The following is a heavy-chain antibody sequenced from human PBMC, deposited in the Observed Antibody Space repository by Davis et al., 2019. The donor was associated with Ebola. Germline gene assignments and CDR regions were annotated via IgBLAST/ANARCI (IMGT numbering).Heavy chain of an antibody. CDR3: ARASDYFDL. CDR2: MSYDGSNE. J-gene: IGHJ4*02. V-gene: IGHV3-30*03. Sequence: PGGPLRLSCAASGFSFSNFGMHWVRQAPGKGLEWVALMSYDGSNEKYADSVRGRFTISRDNFKNRLFLQMNSLRVEDTAVYHCARASDYFDLWGQGTLVTVSS. D-gene: IGHD2-2*01. CDR1: GFSFSNFG.